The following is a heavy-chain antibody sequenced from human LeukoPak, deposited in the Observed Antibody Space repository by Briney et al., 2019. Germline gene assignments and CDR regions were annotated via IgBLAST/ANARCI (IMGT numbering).Heavy chain of an antibody. V-gene: IGHV3-23*01. CDR1: GFTFSSYE. CDR2: ISGSGGST. Sequence: GGSLRLSCAASGFTFSSYEMSWVRQAPGKGLEWVSAISGSGGSTYYADSVKGRFTISRDNSKNTLYLQMNSLRAEDTAVYYCAKCLYSSSWYWFDPWGQGTLVTVSS. CDR3: AKCLYSSSWYWFDP. D-gene: IGHD6-13*01. J-gene: IGHJ5*02.